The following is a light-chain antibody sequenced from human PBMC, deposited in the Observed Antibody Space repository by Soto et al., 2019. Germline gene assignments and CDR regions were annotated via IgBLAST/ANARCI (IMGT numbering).Light chain of an antibody. Sequence: EIVLTQSPGTLSLSPGERATLSCRASQSVTSSYLAWYQQKPGQAPRLFIYAAPSRATGIPDRFSGSGSGTDFTLTISRLEPEDFAVYHCQQYGNSPWTFGQGTKVEIK. CDR3: QQYGNSPWT. CDR1: QSVTSSY. V-gene: IGKV3-20*01. CDR2: AAP. J-gene: IGKJ1*01.